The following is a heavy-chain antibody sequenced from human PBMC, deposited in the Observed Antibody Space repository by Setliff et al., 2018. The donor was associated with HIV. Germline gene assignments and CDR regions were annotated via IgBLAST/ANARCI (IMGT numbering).Heavy chain of an antibody. CDR3: ARGAALTMVRGVSDSGLDS. Sequence: ASVKVSCKTSGYVFTDYDINWVRQTPGQGLEWMGWVNCNRGNTAYAQKFQGRVTMTRDFSIDTAYMELSSLTSEDTGVYYCARGAALTMVRGVSDSGLDSWGQGTMVTVS. CDR2: VNCNRGNT. D-gene: IGHD3-10*01. CDR1: GYVFTDYD. V-gene: IGHV1-8*02. J-gene: IGHJ5*01.